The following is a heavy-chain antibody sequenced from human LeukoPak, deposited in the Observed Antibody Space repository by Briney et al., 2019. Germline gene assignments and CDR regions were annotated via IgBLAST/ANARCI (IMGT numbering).Heavy chain of an antibody. J-gene: IGHJ4*02. Sequence: PGGSLRLSCAASGFTFSSYGMHWVRQAPGKGLEWMAVIRYVGSDKYYADSVKGRFTISRDNSQNTMYLQMNSLRAEDTAVYYRARENDYALDYWGQGTLVTVSS. CDR1: GFTFSSYG. CDR2: IRYVGSDK. CDR3: ARENDYALDY. D-gene: IGHD4-17*01. V-gene: IGHV3-30*12.